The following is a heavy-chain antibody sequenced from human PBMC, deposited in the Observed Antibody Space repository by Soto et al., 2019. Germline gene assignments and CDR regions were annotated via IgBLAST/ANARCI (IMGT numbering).Heavy chain of an antibody. D-gene: IGHD6-13*01. J-gene: IGHJ6*02. CDR3: ARDRPPLPYSSPGEPYYYYYGMDV. Sequence: GASVKVSCKASGYTFTSYGISWVRQAPGQGLEWMGWISAYNGNTNYAQKLQGRVTMTTDTSTSTAYMELRSLRSDDTAVYYCARDRPPLPYSSPGEPYYYYYGMDVWGQGTTVTVSS. CDR1: GYTFTSYG. V-gene: IGHV1-18*01. CDR2: ISAYNGNT.